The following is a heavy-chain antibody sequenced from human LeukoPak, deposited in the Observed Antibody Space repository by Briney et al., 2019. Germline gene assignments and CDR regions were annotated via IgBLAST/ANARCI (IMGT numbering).Heavy chain of an antibody. CDR1: GFTFSSYE. CDR3: ARVGLGSGLPFDY. V-gene: IGHV3-48*03. D-gene: IGHD3-3*01. J-gene: IGHJ4*02. Sequence: GGSLRLSCAASGFTFSSYEMNWVRQAPGKGLEWISYITSGSTIYYADSVKGRFTISRDNAKNSLYLQMNSLRAEDTAVYYCARVGLGSGLPFDYWGQGILVTVSS. CDR2: ITSGSTI.